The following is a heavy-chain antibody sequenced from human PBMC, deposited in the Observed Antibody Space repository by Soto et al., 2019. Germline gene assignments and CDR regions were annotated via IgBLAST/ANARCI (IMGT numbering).Heavy chain of an antibody. CDR1: GYTFTTFG. J-gene: IGHJ4*02. CDR2: ISAYSGNT. CDR3: ARAFCSGGSCYLDY. V-gene: IGHV1-18*01. Sequence: QVQLVQSGGEVKKPGAAVMVSCKASGYTFTTFGIGWVRQAPGQGLEWMGWISAYSGNTEYPEKLQGRVTMTIDTSTSTTYMELRSLRSDDTAVYYCARAFCSGGSCYLDYWGQGALVTVSS. D-gene: IGHD2-15*01.